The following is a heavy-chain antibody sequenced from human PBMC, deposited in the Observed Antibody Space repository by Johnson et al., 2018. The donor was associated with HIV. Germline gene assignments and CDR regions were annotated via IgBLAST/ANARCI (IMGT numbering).Heavy chain of an antibody. Sequence: QVQLVESGGGVVQPGRSLRLSCAASGFTFDDYGMSWVRQAPGKGLEWVAVISYDGSNKYYADSVKGRFTISRDNSKNTLFLQMNSLRPEDTAVYYCARDDGGGGDAFDIWGQGTMVTVSS. D-gene: IGHD2-15*01. CDR3: ARDDGGGGDAFDI. V-gene: IGHV3-30*03. CDR2: ISYDGSNK. CDR1: GFTFDDYG. J-gene: IGHJ3*02.